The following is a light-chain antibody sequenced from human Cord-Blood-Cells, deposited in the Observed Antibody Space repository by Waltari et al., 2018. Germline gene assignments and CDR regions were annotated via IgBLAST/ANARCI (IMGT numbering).Light chain of an antibody. CDR1: QSISSY. CDR2: AAS. Sequence: DIQMTQSPSSLSASVGDRVTITCRASQSISSYLNWYHQKPGKAPKLLIYAASSLQSGVPSRFSGSGSETDFTLTISSLQPEDFATYYCQQSYSTPFTFGPGTKVDI. CDR3: QQSYSTPFT. J-gene: IGKJ3*01. V-gene: IGKV1-39*01.